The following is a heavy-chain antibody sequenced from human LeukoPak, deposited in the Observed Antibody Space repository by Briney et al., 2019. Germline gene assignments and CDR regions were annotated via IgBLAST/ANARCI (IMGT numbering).Heavy chain of an antibody. Sequence: GQSLRLSCTTSGFAFDDFAMSWVRQPAGKGLEWVGFIRRRAYGGAAEYAASVKGRFIISRDDSKGIAYLQTNSLKTEDTAVYYCSRNGLVDFDYWGQGSRVTVSP. CDR1: GFAFDDFA. CDR2: IRRRAYGGAA. CDR3: SRNGLVDFDY. J-gene: IGHJ4*02. V-gene: IGHV3-49*04.